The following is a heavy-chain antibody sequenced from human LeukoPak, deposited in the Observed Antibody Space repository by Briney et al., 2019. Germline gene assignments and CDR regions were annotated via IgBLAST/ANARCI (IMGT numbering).Heavy chain of an antibody. Sequence: SETLSLTCTVSGGSISSYYWSWIRQPAGKGLEWIGRIYTSGSTNYNPSLKSRVTMSVDTSKNQFSLKLSSVTAADTAVYYRARVCSGSYPVNYYYYYKDVWGKGTTVTVSS. D-gene: IGHD1-26*01. CDR3: ARVCSGSYPVNYYYYYKDV. J-gene: IGHJ6*03. CDR1: GGSISSYY. CDR2: IYTSGST. V-gene: IGHV4-4*07.